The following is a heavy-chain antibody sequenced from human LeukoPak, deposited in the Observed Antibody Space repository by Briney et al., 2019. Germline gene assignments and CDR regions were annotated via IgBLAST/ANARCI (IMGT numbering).Heavy chain of an antibody. CDR3: ARDRVPAAKGLYYYYYMDV. D-gene: IGHD2-2*01. CDR2: INPNSGGT. V-gene: IGHV1-2*02. J-gene: IGHJ6*03. CDR1: GYTFTGYY. Sequence: GASVKVSCKASGYTFTGYYMHWVRQAPGQGLEWMGWINPNSGGTNYAQKFQGRVTMTRDTSISTAYMELSRLRSDDTAVYYCARDRVPAAKGLYYYYYMDVWGKGTTVTVSS.